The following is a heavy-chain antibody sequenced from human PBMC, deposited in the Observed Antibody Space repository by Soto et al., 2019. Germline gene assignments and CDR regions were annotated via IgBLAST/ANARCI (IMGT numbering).Heavy chain of an antibody. CDR3: ARLYCSSDSCYSVGGFDV. V-gene: IGHV3-33*01. CDR1: GFTFSKYG. Sequence: GGSLRLSCAASGFTFSKYGMHWVRQAPGKGLEWVAGVWFDGSDKYYRDSVKGRFTVSRDNSENTLSLQMNSLRVEDTAVYFCARLYCSSDSCYSVGGFDVWGQGTMVTVS. CDR2: VWFDGSDK. D-gene: IGHD2-15*01. J-gene: IGHJ3*01.